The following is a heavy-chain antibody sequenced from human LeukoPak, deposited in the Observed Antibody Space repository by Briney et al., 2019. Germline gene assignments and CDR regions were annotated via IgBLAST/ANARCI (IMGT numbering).Heavy chain of an antibody. V-gene: IGHV3-48*02. CDR1: GFAFSIHT. Sequence: GGSLRLSCAGSGFAFSIHTMNWVRQAPGKGLEWVSYISSSSSTIYYADSVKGRFTISRDNAKKSLYLQMNSLRDEDTAAYHCARPRGYSGYDLSSWGQGTLVTVSS. D-gene: IGHD5-12*01. J-gene: IGHJ5*02. CDR2: ISSSSSTI. CDR3: ARPRGYSGYDLSS.